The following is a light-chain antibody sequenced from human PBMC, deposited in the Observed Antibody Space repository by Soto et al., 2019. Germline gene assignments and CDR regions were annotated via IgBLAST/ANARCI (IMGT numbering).Light chain of an antibody. CDR1: SSDVGGYNY. Sequence: QSVLTRPPSASGSPGQSVTISCTGTSSDVGGYNYVSWYQQHPGKAPKLMIYEVSKRPSGLPDRFSGSKSGNTASLTVSGLQAEYAAHYYYSSYAGSNNLVFGRGTKVTVL. CDR2: EVS. J-gene: IGLJ3*02. V-gene: IGLV2-8*01. CDR3: SSYAGSNNLV.